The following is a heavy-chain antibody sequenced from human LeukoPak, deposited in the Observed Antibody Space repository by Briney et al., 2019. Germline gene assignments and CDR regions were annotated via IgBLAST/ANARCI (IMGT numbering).Heavy chain of an antibody. CDR2: INWNGGST. D-gene: IGHD3-3*01. CDR1: GFTFDDYG. V-gene: IGHV3-20*04. Sequence: PGGSLRLSCAASGFTFDDYGMSWVRQAPGKGLEWVSGINWNGGSTGYADSVKGRFTISRDNSKNTLYLQMNSLRAEDTAVYYCAKDYRPHDFWSGLVDYWGQGTLVTVSS. CDR3: AKDYRPHDFWSGLVDY. J-gene: IGHJ4*02.